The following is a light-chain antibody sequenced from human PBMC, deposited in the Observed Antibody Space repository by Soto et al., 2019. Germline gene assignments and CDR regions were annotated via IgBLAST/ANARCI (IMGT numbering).Light chain of an antibody. CDR2: AAS. J-gene: IGKJ3*01. CDR1: QSINTY. CDR3: QQSYRAPLT. Sequence: DIQMTQSPASLSASVGDRVTITCRASQSINTYLNWYQQKPGKAPKFLIHAASSLQSGVPSRFSGSGSGTDFTLTISSLQPEDSATYYCQQSYRAPLTFGPGTKVAIK. V-gene: IGKV1-39*01.